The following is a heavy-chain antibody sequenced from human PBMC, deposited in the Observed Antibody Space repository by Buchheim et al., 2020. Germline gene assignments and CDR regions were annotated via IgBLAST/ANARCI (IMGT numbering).Heavy chain of an antibody. V-gene: IGHV3-30-3*01. J-gene: IGHJ4*02. D-gene: IGHD6-19*01. CDR1: GFTFSSYA. CDR2: ISYDGSDK. CDR3: AREQIAVADY. Sequence: QVQLVESGGGVVQPGRSLRLSYAASGFTFSSYAMHWVRQAPGKGLEWVAVISYDGSDKYYADSVKGRFTISRDNSKNTLYLQMNSLRADDTAVYYCAREQIAVADYWGQGTL.